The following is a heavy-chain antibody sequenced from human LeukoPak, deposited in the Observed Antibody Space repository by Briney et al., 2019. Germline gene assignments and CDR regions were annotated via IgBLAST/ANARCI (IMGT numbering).Heavy chain of an antibody. V-gene: IGHV3-30*18. CDR2: ISYDGSNK. J-gene: IGHJ4*02. CDR1: GFTFSSYG. Sequence: GGSLRLSCAASGFTFSSYGMHWVRQAPGEGLEWVAVISYDGSNKYYADSVKGRFTISRDNSKNTLYLQMNSLRAEDTAVYYCSKKGQADDDGKPDWGQGTLVTVSP. D-gene: IGHD1-1*01. CDR3: SKKGQADDDGKPD.